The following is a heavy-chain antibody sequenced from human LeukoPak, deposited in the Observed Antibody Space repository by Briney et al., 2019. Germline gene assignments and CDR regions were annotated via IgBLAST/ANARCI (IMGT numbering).Heavy chain of an antibody. V-gene: IGHV4-39*07. D-gene: IGHD6-6*01. CDR1: GASISSSSYY. CDR3: ARDSHYTTSSNYYYYYTNV. J-gene: IGHJ6*03. CDR2: IYFDGST. Sequence: SETLSLTCSVSGASISSSSYYWGWIRQPPGKGLEWIGNIYFDGSTYYNPSLKSRLTISIDTSKNQFFLQLTSVSAADTAVYFCARDSHYTTSSNYYYYYTNVWGKGTTVTVSS.